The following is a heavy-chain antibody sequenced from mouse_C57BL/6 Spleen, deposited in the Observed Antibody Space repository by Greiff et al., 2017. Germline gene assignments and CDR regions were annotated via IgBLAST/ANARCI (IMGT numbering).Heavy chain of an antibody. CDR1: GFSLTSYG. V-gene: IGHV2-2*01. D-gene: IGHD2-5*01. Sequence: VQLQQSGPGLVQPSQSLSITCTVSGFSLTSYGVHWVRQSPGKGLEWLGVIWSGGSTDYNAAFISRLSISKDNSKSQVFFKMNSLQADDTAIYYCARNLKVSNYVWYFDVWGTGTTVTVSS. J-gene: IGHJ1*03. CDR2: IWSGGST. CDR3: ARNLKVSNYVWYFDV.